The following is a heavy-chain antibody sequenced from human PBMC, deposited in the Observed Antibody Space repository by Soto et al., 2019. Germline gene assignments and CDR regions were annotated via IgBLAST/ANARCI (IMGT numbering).Heavy chain of an antibody. Sequence: PSETLSLTCAVYGGSFSGYYWSWIRQPPGKELEWIGEINHSGSTNYNPSLKSRVTISVDTSKNQFSLKLSSVTAADTAVYYCARANGNDYRLFDYWGQGTLVTVSS. CDR2: INHSGST. J-gene: IGHJ4*02. CDR1: GGSFSGYY. V-gene: IGHV4-34*01. D-gene: IGHD4-4*01. CDR3: ARANGNDYRLFDY.